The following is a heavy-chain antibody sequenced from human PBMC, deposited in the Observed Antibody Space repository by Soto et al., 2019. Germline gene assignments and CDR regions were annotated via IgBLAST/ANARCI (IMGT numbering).Heavy chain of an antibody. J-gene: IGHJ3*02. Sequence: GGSLRLSCAASGFTFSSYAMSWVRQAPGKGLEWVSAISGSGGSTYYADSVKGRFTISRDNSKNTLYLQMNSLRAEDTAVYYCAKDQQKDNWGRGDAFDIWGQGTMVTVSS. D-gene: IGHD7-27*01. CDR1: GFTFSSYA. V-gene: IGHV3-23*01. CDR2: ISGSGGST. CDR3: AKDQQKDNWGRGDAFDI.